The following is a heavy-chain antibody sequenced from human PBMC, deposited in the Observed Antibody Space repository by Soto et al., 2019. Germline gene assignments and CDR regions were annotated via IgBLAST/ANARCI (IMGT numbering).Heavy chain of an antibody. CDR3: AKGLFEYSSTWYNLDY. CDR2: ISYDGSEK. J-gene: IGHJ4*02. CDR1: GFTFSTYG. Sequence: QVQLVESGGGVVQPWRSLRLSCAASGFTFSTYGMHWVRQPPGKGLEWVAVISYDGSEKNYADSVKGRFTISRDNSKNTLNLQMNSLRAEDTAVDYGAKGLFEYSSTWYNLDYWGLGTLVTVSS. V-gene: IGHV3-30*18. D-gene: IGHD6-13*01.